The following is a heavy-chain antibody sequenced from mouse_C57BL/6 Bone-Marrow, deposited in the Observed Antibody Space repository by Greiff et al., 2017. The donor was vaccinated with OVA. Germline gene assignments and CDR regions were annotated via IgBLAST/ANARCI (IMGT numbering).Heavy chain of an antibody. CDR2: IDPSDSYT. CDR1: GYTFTSYW. Sequence: QVQLQQPGAELVKPGASVKLSCKASGYTFTSYWMQWVKQRPGQGLEWIGEIDPSDSYTNYNQKFKGKATLTVDTSSSTAYMQLSSLTSEDSAVDYCARDDYDWFAYWGQGTLVTVSA. D-gene: IGHD2-4*01. V-gene: IGHV1-50*01. J-gene: IGHJ3*01. CDR3: ARDDYDWFAY.